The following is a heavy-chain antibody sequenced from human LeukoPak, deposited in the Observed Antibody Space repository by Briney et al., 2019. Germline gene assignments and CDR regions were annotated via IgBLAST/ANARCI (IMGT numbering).Heavy chain of an antibody. Sequence: SETLSLTCTVSGGSISLYYWNWIRQPAGKGLEWIGRIFTSGITNYNPSLKSRVTISVDTSKNQFSLKLSSVTAADTAVYYCARGLNYYDSSGYHGWFDPWGQGTLVTVSS. CDR2: IFTSGIT. V-gene: IGHV4-4*07. CDR1: GGSISLYY. D-gene: IGHD3-22*01. J-gene: IGHJ5*02. CDR3: ARGLNYYDSSGYHGWFDP.